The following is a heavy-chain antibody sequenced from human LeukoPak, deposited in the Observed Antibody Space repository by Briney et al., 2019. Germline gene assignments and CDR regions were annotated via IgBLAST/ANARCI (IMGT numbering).Heavy chain of an antibody. D-gene: IGHD3-3*01. CDR2: ISYDGSNK. J-gene: IGHJ6*02. CDR3: ARVGGDVLSGHRTGYYYAMDV. Sequence: GGSLRLSCAASGFTFTRFAMYWVRQAPGKGLEWVALISYDGSNKYYADSVKGRFTISRDNSKNTVYLQMNSPRAEDTAVYYCARVGGDVLSGHRTGYYYAMDVWGQGATVTVSS. V-gene: IGHV3-30*04. CDR1: GFTFTRFA.